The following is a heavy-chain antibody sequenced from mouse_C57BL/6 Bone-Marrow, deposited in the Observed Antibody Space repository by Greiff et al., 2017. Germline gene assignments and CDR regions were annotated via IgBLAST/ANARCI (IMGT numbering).Heavy chain of an antibody. CDR3: ARGADYDY. D-gene: IGHD2-4*01. CDR1: GYAFTNYL. V-gene: IGHV1-54*01. CDR2: INPGSGGT. J-gene: IGHJ2*01. Sequence: QVQLQQSGAELVRPGTSVKVSCKASGYAFTNYLIEWVKQRPGQGLEWIGVINPGSGGTNYNEKFKGKATLTADKSSSTAYMQLSSLTSEDSAVYFCARGADYDYWGQGTTLTVSS.